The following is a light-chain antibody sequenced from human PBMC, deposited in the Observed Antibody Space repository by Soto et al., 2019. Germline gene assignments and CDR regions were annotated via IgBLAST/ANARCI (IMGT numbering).Light chain of an antibody. Sequence: DIQMTQSPSSLSASVGDRVTITCQASQDIKNYLNWYQQKPGKDPNLLIYDASNMKTGVPSRFSGGGSWTNFTFTISSLQPEDIATYYCQHYDHLPPLSFGGGTKVEIK. V-gene: IGKV1-33*01. CDR1: QDIKNY. CDR2: DAS. J-gene: IGKJ4*01. CDR3: QHYDHLPPLS.